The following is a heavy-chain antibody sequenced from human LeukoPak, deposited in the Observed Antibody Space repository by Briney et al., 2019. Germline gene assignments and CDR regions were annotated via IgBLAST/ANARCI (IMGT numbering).Heavy chain of an antibody. V-gene: IGHV1-18*01. Sequence: ASVKVSCKASAYTFTSYGITWVRQAPGQGLEWMGWISAYNGNTNYAQKLQGRVTMTTDTSTSTAYMELRSLRSDDTAVYYCARVRYIYYGMDVWGQGTTVTVSS. J-gene: IGHJ6*02. CDR1: AYTFTSYG. CDR2: ISAYNGNT. CDR3: ARVRYIYYGMDV. D-gene: IGHD5-12*01.